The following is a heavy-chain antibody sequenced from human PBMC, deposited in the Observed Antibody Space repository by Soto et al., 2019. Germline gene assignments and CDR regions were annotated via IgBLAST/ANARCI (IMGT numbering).Heavy chain of an antibody. D-gene: IGHD3-10*01. V-gene: IGHV2-5*02. CDR3: AQRLRDYGFGRERANYFGP. CDR1: GFSLSTTGVG. J-gene: IGHJ5*02. CDR2: IYWDDDK. Sequence: QITLKESGPTLVRPTQTLTLTCTFSGFSLSTTGVGVGWIRQPPGKALEWLALIYWDDDKRYSPSLKSRLTITKDTSKNEVILTMTSMKPVNTATYYCAQRLRDYGFGRERANYFGPWGHGTLVNVSS.